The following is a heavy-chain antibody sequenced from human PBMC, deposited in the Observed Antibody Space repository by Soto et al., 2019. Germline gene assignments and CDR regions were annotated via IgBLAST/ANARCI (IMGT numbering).Heavy chain of an antibody. V-gene: IGHV4-61*01. CDR2: IYYSGST. J-gene: IGHJ5*02. Sequence: PSETLSLTCTVSGGSVSSGSYYWSWIRQPPGKGLEWIGYIYYSGSTNYNPSLKSRVTISVDTSKNQFSLKLSSVTAADTAVYYCARVYYYDSSGYPGNWFDPWGQGTLVTVSS. CDR3: ARVYYYDSSGYPGNWFDP. CDR1: GGSVSSGSYY. D-gene: IGHD3-22*01.